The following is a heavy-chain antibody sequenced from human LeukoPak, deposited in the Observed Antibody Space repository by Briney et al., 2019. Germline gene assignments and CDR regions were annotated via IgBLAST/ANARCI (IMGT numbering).Heavy chain of an antibody. V-gene: IGHV3-7*01. CDR3: ARTLVVPDY. CDR1: GFTFSSYW. CDR2: IKQDGSEK. J-gene: IGHJ4*02. Sequence: PGGSLRLSCAASGFTFSSYWMNWVRQAPGKGLEWVANIKQDGSEKNYVDSVRGRFTISRDNAKNSLYLQMNSLRAEDTAVYYCARTLVVPDYWGQGTLVTVSS. D-gene: IGHD2-8*02.